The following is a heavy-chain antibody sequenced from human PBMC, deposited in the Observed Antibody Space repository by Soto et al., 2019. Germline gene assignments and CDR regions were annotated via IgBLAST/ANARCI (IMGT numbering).Heavy chain of an antibody. V-gene: IGHV4-30-2*01. CDR2: IYHNRNT. J-gene: IGHJ5*02. CDR1: GGTISSGGYS. CDR3: ARVPSP. Sequence: QLQLQESGSGLVKPSQTLSLTCAVSGGTISSGGYSWSWFRQPPGKGLEWIGYIYHNRNTYYNPSLKSRVTISVDRSKNQFSLKLSSVTAADTAMYYCARVPSPWGQGTLVTVSS.